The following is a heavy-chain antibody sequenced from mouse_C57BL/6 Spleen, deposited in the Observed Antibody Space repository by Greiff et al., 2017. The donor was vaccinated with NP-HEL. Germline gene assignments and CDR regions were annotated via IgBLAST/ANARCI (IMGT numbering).Heavy chain of an antibody. D-gene: IGHD2-3*01. CDR3: ARRLYEGYFYAMDY. Sequence: EVQLVESGGGLVKPGGSLKLSCAASGFTFSDYGMHWVRQAPEKGLEWVAYISSGSSTIYYADTVKGRFTISRDNAKNTLFLQMTSLRSEDTAMYYCARRLYEGYFYAMDYWGQGTSVTVSS. CDR2: ISSGSSTI. V-gene: IGHV5-17*01. CDR1: GFTFSDYG. J-gene: IGHJ4*01.